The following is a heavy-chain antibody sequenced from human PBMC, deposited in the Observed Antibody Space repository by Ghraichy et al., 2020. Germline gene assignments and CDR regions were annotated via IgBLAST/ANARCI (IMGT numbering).Heavy chain of an antibody. D-gene: IGHD2-15*01. CDR1: GGTFSSYA. J-gene: IGHJ3*02. CDR3: ARGGWYCSGGSCDLGTTHAFDI. CDR2: IIPIFGTA. V-gene: IGHV1-69*05. Sequence: SVKVSCKASGGTFSSYAISWVRQAPGQGLEWMGGIIPIFGTANYAQKFQGRVTITTDESTSTAYMELSSLRSEDTAVYYCARGGWYCSGGSCDLGTTHAFDIWGQGTMVTVSS.